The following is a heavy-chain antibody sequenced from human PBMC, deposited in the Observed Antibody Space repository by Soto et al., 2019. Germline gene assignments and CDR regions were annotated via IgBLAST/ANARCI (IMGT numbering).Heavy chain of an antibody. CDR3: ARDYLVVPHRVIDY. J-gene: IGHJ4*02. CDR1: GGSISSYY. D-gene: IGHD2-2*01. V-gene: IGHV4-59*12. Sequence: SETLSLTCTVSGGSISSYYGGWFRQPPGKGLEWIGYIYYSGSTTYHPSLKSRVTISVDTSKNQFSLNLTSVTAADTAVYYCARDYLVVPHRVIDYWGQGTLVTVS. CDR2: IYYSGST.